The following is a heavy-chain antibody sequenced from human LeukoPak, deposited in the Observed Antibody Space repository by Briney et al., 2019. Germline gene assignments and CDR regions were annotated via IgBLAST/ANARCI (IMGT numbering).Heavy chain of an antibody. Sequence: SGGSLRLSCAASGFTFSSYWMSWVRQAPGKGLEWVANIKQDGSEKYYVDSVKGRFTISRDNAKNSLYLQMNSLRAEDTAVYYCARDRKPVAYYGSGSYLKGNWFDSWGQGTLVTVSS. J-gene: IGHJ5*01. CDR1: GFTFSSYW. V-gene: IGHV3-7*01. D-gene: IGHD3-10*01. CDR3: ARDRKPVAYYGSGSYLKGNWFDS. CDR2: IKQDGSEK.